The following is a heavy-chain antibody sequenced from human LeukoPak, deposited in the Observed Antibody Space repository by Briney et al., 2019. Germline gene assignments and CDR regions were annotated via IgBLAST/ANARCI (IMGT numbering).Heavy chain of an antibody. CDR1: GFTFSSYG. J-gene: IGHJ4*02. CDR3: ARVAYYYDSSGLV. V-gene: IGHV3-33*01. CDR2: IWYDGSNK. Sequence: GRSLRLSCAASGFTFSSYGMHWVRRAPGKGLEWVAVIWYDGSNKYYADSVKGRFTISRDNSKNTLYLQMNSLRAEDTAVYYCARVAYYYDSSGLVWGQGTLVTVSS. D-gene: IGHD3-22*01.